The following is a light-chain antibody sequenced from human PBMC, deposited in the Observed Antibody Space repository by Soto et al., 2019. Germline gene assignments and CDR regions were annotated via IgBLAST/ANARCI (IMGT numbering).Light chain of an antibody. CDR2: GAS. CDR1: QVVRSY. V-gene: IGKV1-9*01. Sequence: IQLTQSPSSLSASVGDRVTITCRASQVVRSYLAWYQQKPGQAPKLLIYGASTLQSGVPSRFSGSGSGTAFTLTISNLQPEDFATYYCQQLNSYPSITFGPGTTVDVK. CDR3: QQLNSYPSIT. J-gene: IGKJ3*01.